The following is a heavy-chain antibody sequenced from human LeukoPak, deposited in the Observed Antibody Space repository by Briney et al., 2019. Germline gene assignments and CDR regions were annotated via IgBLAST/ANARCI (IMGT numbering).Heavy chain of an antibody. CDR1: GLTVRSNY. CDR3: ARTARNWFDP. CDR2: IYSGGST. V-gene: IGHV3-66*01. J-gene: IGHJ5*02. D-gene: IGHD5-18*01. Sequence: GGSLRLSCAASGLTVRSNYMSWVSQAPGKGLEWVSVIYSGGSTYYADSVKGRFTISRDNSKNTLYLQMNSLRAEDTAVYYCARTARNWFDPWGQGTLVTVSS.